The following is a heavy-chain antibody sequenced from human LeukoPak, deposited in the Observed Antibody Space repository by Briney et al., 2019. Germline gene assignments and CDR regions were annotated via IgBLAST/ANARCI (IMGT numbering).Heavy chain of an antibody. CDR1: GFTFDDYG. J-gene: IGHJ4*02. D-gene: IGHD1-26*01. V-gene: IGHV3-20*04. CDR3: ARDDGGSYLGGFDY. Sequence: PGGSLRLSCAASGFTFDDYGMSWVRQAPGKGLEWVSGINWNGGSTGYADSVKGRFTISRDNAKNSLYLQMNSLRAEDTALYYCARDDGGSYLGGFDYWSQGTLVTVSS. CDR2: INWNGGST.